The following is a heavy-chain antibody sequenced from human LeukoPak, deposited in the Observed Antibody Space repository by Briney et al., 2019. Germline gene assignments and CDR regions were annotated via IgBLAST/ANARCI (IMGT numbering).Heavy chain of an antibody. CDR1: GYTFTSYA. CDR3: ARDFQRDVLRYFDWFGQAQPAGMDV. J-gene: IGHJ6*02. Sequence: ASVKVSCKASGYTFTSYAMNWVRQAPGQGLEWMGWINTNTGNPTYAQGFTGRFVFSLDTSVSTAYLQISSLKAEDTAVYYCARDFQRDVLRYFDWFGQAQPAGMDVWGQGTTVTVSS. CDR2: INTNTGNP. D-gene: IGHD3-9*01. V-gene: IGHV7-4-1*02.